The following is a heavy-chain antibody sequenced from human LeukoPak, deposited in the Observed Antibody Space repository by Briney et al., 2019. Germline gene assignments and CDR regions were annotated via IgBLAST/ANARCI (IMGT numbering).Heavy chain of an antibody. CDR3: ATDYGATNWNPDAFDI. J-gene: IGHJ3*02. D-gene: IGHD1-1*01. CDR1: GYTLTELS. Sequence: GASVKVSCTVSGYTLTELSMHWVRQAPGKGLEWMGGFDPEDGETIYAQKFQGRVTMTEDTSTDTAYMELSSLRSEDTAVYYCATDYGATNWNPDAFDIWGQGTMVTVSS. V-gene: IGHV1-24*01. CDR2: FDPEDGET.